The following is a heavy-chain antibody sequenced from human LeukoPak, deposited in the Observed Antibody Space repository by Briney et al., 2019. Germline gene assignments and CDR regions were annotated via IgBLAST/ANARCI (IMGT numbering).Heavy chain of an antibody. Sequence: GGSLRLSCADSGFTVSSNYMSWVRQAPGKGLEWVSVIYSGGSTYYADSVKGRFTISRDNSKNTLYLQMNSLRAEDTAVYYCAKSNTLFDYWGQGTLVTVSS. CDR3: AKSNTLFDY. D-gene: IGHD4-4*01. V-gene: IGHV3-66*01. CDR2: IYSGGST. CDR1: GFTVSSNY. J-gene: IGHJ4*02.